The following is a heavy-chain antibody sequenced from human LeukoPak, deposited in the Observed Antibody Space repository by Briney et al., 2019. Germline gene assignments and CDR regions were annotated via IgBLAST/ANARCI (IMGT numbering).Heavy chain of an antibody. Sequence: GGSLRLSCAASGFTFSSYWMSWVRQAPGKGLEWVANIKQDGSEKYYVDSVKGRFTISRDNAKNSLYLQMNSLRAEDTAVYYCARRRGYYDSNSLDYWGQGTLVTVSS. CDR3: ARRRGYYDSNSLDY. CDR1: GFTFSSYW. CDR2: IKQDGSEK. D-gene: IGHD3-22*01. V-gene: IGHV3-7*01. J-gene: IGHJ4*02.